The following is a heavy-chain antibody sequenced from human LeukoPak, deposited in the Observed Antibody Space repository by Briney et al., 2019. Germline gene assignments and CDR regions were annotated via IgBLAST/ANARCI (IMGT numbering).Heavy chain of an antibody. D-gene: IGHD5-24*01. J-gene: IGHJ4*02. CDR3: VRDGDAYNFDW. Sequence: GGSLRLSCAASGFTFSPSWMLWVRQGPGKGLEWVSRIKGDGTYKNYADSVRGRFTISRDNAKNTLSLQMNSLRAEDTAVYFCVRDGDAYNFDWWGQGALVTVSS. V-gene: IGHV3-74*01. CDR2: IKGDGTYK. CDR1: GFTFSPSW.